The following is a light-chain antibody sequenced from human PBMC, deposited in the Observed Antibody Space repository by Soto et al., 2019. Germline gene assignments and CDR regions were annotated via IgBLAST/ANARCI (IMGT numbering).Light chain of an antibody. CDR1: NSNIGSNT. Sequence: QSVLTQPPSASGTPGQRVTISCSGSNSNIGSNTVNWYQQLPGTAPKLLIYSNNQRPSGSPDRFSASKSGTSACLALAGLQSEDEADYYCAAWDDSLNGPVFGGGTKLTVL. CDR3: AAWDDSLNGPV. V-gene: IGLV1-44*01. CDR2: SNN. J-gene: IGLJ2*01.